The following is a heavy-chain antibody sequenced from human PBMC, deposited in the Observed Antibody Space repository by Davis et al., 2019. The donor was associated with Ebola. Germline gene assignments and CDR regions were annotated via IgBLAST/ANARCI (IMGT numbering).Heavy chain of an antibody. J-gene: IGHJ3*02. D-gene: IGHD1-7*01. V-gene: IGHV3-30-3*01. CDR1: GFTFSSYA. CDR3: ARDSGITGTTGAFDI. CDR2: ISYDGSNK. Sequence: GESLKISCAASGFTFSSYAMHWVRQAPGKGLEWVAVISYDGSNKYYADSVKGRFTISRDNSKNTLYLQMNSLRAEDTAVYYCARDSGITGTTGAFDIWGQGTMVTVSS.